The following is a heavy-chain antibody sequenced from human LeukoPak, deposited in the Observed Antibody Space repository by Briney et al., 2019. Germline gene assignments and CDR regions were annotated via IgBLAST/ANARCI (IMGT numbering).Heavy chain of an antibody. V-gene: IGHV4-34*01. CDR2: INHSGST. Sequence: NTSETLSLTCAVYGGSFSGYYWSWIRQPPGKGLEWIGEINHSGSTNYNPSLKSRVTISVDTSKNQFSLKLSSVTAADTAVYYCARGPTRGTGRSHAFDIWGQGTMVTVSS. CDR1: GGSFSGYY. D-gene: IGHD7-27*01. CDR3: ARGPTRGTGRSHAFDI. J-gene: IGHJ3*02.